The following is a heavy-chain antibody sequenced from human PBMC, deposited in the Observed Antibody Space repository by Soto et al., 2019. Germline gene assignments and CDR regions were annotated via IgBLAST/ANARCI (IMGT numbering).Heavy chain of an antibody. CDR1: GGSISSRDSY. V-gene: IGHV4-39*01. D-gene: IGHD3-16*01. CDR3: ARGFGRSHFDY. CDR2: FHYSGST. Sequence: SATLSLTCTVSGGSISSRDSYWGWIRQPPGEGLEWIGSFHYSGSTYYNPSLKSRVTISVDTSKDQLSLRVTSVTAADTAVYDCARGFGRSHFDYWGQGTLVTVS. J-gene: IGHJ4*02.